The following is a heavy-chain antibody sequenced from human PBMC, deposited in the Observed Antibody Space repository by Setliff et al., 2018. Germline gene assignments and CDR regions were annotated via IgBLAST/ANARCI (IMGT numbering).Heavy chain of an antibody. CDR2: LSYDGSNE. V-gene: IGHV3-30*01. J-gene: IGHJ4*02. CDR1: GFTISRHA. D-gene: IGHD3-22*01. CDR3: AKDTHYYASSGYYCFDY. Sequence: GGSLRLSCAASGFTISRHAVHWVRQAPGKGLEWVAVLSYDGSNENYADSVKGRFTISRDNSRNTLFLQMNSLRAEDTGVYYCAKDTHYYASSGYYCFDYWGQGTLVTVSS.